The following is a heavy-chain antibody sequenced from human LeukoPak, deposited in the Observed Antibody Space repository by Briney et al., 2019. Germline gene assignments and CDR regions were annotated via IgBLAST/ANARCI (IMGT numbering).Heavy chain of an antibody. CDR3: AKARYDPTLPEYFQH. CDR2: FSGSGGST. D-gene: IGHD3-16*01. V-gene: IGHV3-23*01. J-gene: IGHJ1*01. CDR1: GFTFSSYA. Sequence: GGSLRLSCAAPGFTFSSYAMSWVRQAPGKGLEWVSAFSGSGGSTYYADSVKGRFTISRDNSKNTLYLQMNSLRAEDTAVYYCAKARYDPTLPEYFQHWGQGTLVTVSS.